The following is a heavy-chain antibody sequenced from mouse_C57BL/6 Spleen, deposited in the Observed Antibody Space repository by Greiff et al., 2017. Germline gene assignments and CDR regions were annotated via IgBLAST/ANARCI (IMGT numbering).Heavy chain of an antibody. CDR2: INPSSGYT. J-gene: IGHJ4*01. V-gene: IGHV1-4*01. CDR3: SREGLQSAMDY. CDR1: GYTFTSYT. D-gene: IGHD2-2*01. Sequence: VQLVESGAELARPGASVKMSCKASGYTFTSYTMHWVQQRPGQGLEWIGYINPSSGYTKYNQKFKDKATLTADKSSSTAYLQLSSLTSEDSAVYYCSREGLQSAMDYWGQGTSVTVSS.